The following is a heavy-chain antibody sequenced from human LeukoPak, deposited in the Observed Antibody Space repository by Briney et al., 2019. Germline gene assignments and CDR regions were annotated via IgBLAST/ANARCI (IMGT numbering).Heavy chain of an antibody. D-gene: IGHD3-9*01. CDR2: IYYSGST. Sequence: SETLSLTCTVSGGSISTSSYYWGWIRQPPGKGLEWIGSIYYSGSTYYNPTLKSRVTISVDTSKNQFSLKLSSVTAADTAVYYCARDQGSPGLRYFDWLLSFDYWGQGTLVTVSS. CDR3: ARDQGSPGLRYFDWLLSFDY. CDR1: GGSISTSSYY. V-gene: IGHV4-39*07. J-gene: IGHJ4*02.